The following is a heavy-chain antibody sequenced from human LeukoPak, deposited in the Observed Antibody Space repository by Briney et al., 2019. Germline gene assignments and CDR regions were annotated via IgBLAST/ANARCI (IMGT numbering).Heavy chain of an antibody. Sequence: PGGSLRLSCAASGFTFSSYTMNWVRQAPGKGLEWVSYITSSSSTIYYADSVKGRFTISRDNAKNSLYLQMNSLRVEDTAVYYCARDFAVAGLDYWGQGTLVTVSS. CDR3: ARDFAVAGLDY. CDR2: ITSSSSTI. V-gene: IGHV3-48*01. CDR1: GFTFSSYT. D-gene: IGHD6-19*01. J-gene: IGHJ4*02.